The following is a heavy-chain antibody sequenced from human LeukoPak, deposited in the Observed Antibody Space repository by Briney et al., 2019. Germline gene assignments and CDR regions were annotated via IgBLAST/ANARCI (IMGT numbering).Heavy chain of an antibody. J-gene: IGHJ5*02. V-gene: IGHV1-2*02. D-gene: IGHD1-7*01. CDR3: ATLRVELLRDWFDP. CDR2: INPNSGGT. Sequence: ASVKVSCKASGYTFTGYYMHWVRQAPGQGLEWMGWINPNSGGTNYAQKFQGRVTMTRDTSISTAYMELSRLRSDDAAVYYCATLRVELLRDWFDPWGQGTLVTVSS. CDR1: GYTFTGYY.